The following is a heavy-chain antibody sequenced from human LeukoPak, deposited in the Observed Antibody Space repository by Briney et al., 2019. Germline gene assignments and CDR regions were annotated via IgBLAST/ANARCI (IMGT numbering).Heavy chain of an antibody. D-gene: IGHD1-1*01. CDR3: ARNRFAVPGY. J-gene: IGHJ4*02. CDR1: GFTFSDYW. CDR2: MKEDGSER. Sequence: GGSLRLSCAASGFTFSDYWMSWVRQAPGKGLECVATMKEDGSERYFVDSMEGRLTISRDNAKNSVYLQMNSLRAEDTAVYFCARNRFAVPGYWGRGTLVTVSS. V-gene: IGHV3-7*01.